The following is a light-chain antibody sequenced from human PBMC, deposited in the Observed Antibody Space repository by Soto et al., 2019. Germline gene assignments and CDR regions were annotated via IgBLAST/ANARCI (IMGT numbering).Light chain of an antibody. Sequence: QSALTQPASVSGSPGQSITISCTGTSSDIGGYNYVSWYQQHPGKAPKLMIYDVSDRPSGVSNRFSGSKSGNTASLTISGLQAEDEADHYCSSHTSSGPVVFGGGTKLTVL. CDR3: SSHTSSGPVV. CDR2: DVS. V-gene: IGLV2-14*01. J-gene: IGLJ3*02. CDR1: SSDIGGYNY.